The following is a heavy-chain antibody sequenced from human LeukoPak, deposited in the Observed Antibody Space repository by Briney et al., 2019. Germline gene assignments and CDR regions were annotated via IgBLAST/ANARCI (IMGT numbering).Heavy chain of an antibody. V-gene: IGHV3-23*01. Sequence: PGGSLRLCCAASGFSLSTYGMHWVRQAPGQGLEWVSTMSDNGGSTYYADSVKGRFTLSRDNSKSTLSLQMNSLRDDDTALYYCATQNFDYWGPGTLVTVSS. CDR2: MSDNGGST. CDR3: ATQNFDY. J-gene: IGHJ4*02. CDR1: GFSLSTYG.